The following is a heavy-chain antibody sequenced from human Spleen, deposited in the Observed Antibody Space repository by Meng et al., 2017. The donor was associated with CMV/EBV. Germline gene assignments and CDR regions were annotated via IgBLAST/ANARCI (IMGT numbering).Heavy chain of an antibody. CDR1: GFTFSSYA. CDR3: ARSMRGHYYDSSGYYPPYYYYGMDV. J-gene: IGHJ6*02. V-gene: IGHV3-30*04. CDR2: ISYDGSNK. D-gene: IGHD3-22*01. Sequence: GGSLRLSCAASGFTFSSYAMHWVRQAPGKGLEWVAVISYDGSNKYYADSVKGRFTISRDNSKNTLYLQMNSLGAEDTAVFYCARSMRGHYYDSSGYYPPYYYYGMDVWGQGTTVTVSS.